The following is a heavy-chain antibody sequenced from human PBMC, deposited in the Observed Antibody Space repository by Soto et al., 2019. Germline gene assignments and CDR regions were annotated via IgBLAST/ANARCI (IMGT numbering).Heavy chain of an antibody. D-gene: IGHD2-21*02. V-gene: IGHV1-3*01. CDR3: ARSIVVVTAADY. CDR2: INAGNGNT. Sequence: GASVTVSCKASGYTFTSYAMHWVRQAPGQRLEWMGWINAGNGNTKYSQKFQGRVTITRDTSASTAYMELSSLRSEDTAVYYCARSIVVVTAADYWGQGTLVTVS. CDR1: GYTFTSYA. J-gene: IGHJ4*02.